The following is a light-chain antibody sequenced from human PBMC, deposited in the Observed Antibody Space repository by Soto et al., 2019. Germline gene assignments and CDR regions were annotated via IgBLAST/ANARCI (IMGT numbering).Light chain of an antibody. CDR1: QSISSW. Sequence: IQMTQSPSTLSASLGDRVTITCRASQSISSWLAWYQQKPGKAPKLLIYDASSLESGVPSRFSGSGSGTEFTLTISSLQPDDFATYYCQQYNSYSPWTFGQVTKVDI. CDR2: DAS. V-gene: IGKV1-5*01. J-gene: IGKJ1*01. CDR3: QQYNSYSPWT.